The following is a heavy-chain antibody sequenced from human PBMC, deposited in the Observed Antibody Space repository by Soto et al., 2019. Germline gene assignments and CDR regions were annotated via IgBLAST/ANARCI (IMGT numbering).Heavy chain of an antibody. CDR3: ARGRAYCGGDCYLLDY. D-gene: IGHD2-21*02. CDR2: ISVYTGNT. Sequence: QVQLVQSGSEVKKPGASVKVSCKASGYTFTAYGFNWVRQAPGQGLEWMGWISVYTGNTNYAQNLQGRVTMTTDTSTRTAYMELRGRRSDDTAVYYWARGRAYCGGDCYLLDYWGQGTPVTVSS. V-gene: IGHV1-18*01. J-gene: IGHJ4*02. CDR1: GYTFTAYG.